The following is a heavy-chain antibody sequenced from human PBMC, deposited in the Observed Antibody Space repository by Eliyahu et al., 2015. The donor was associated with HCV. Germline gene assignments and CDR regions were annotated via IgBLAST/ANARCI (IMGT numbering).Heavy chain of an antibody. CDR2: INTNTGNP. J-gene: IGHJ3*01. CDR3: ARASYYDMAAFDF. CDR1: XYTYNXYA. D-gene: IGHD3-3*01. V-gene: IGHV7-4-1*02. Sequence: QVQLVQSGSELKXPXASVKVSCKASXYTYNXYAINWVRQAPGQGLEWXGWINTNTGNPTYAQXFTGRFVFSLDTSVSTAYLQISSLKAEDTAVYYCARASYYDMAAFDFWGQGTMVTVSS.